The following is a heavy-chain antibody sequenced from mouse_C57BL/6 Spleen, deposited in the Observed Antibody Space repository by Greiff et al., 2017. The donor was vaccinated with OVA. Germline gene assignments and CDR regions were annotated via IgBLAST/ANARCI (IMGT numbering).Heavy chain of an antibody. CDR3: ARAYYYGSSHWYFDV. CDR1: GFTFSDYY. CDR2: INYDGSST. V-gene: IGHV5-16*01. D-gene: IGHD1-1*01. Sequence: EVKLVESEGGLVQPGSSMKLSCTASGFTFSDYYMAWVRQVPEKGLEWVANINYDGSSTYYLDFLKSRFIISSDNAKNILYLQMSSLKSEDTATYYCARAYYYGSSHWYFDVWGTGTTVTVSS. J-gene: IGHJ1*03.